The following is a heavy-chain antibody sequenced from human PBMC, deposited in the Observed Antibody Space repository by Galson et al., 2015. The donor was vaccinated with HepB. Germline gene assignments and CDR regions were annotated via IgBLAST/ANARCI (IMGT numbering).Heavy chain of an antibody. V-gene: IGHV1-2*02. Sequence: SVKVSCKASGYTFTGYYMHWVRQAPGQGLEWMGWINPNSGGTNYAQKFQGRVTMTRDTSISTAYMELSRLRSDDTAVYYCAGESGYSGHWNYGIDVWGQGTTVTVSS. J-gene: IGHJ6*02. CDR3: AGESGYSGHWNYGIDV. CDR1: GYTFTGYY. D-gene: IGHD6-13*01. CDR2: INPNSGGT.